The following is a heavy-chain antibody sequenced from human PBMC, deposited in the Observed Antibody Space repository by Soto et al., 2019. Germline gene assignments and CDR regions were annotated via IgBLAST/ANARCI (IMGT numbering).Heavy chain of an antibody. CDR1: GGSISSYY. V-gene: IGHV4-59*01. J-gene: IGHJ6*02. CDR3: ARAPRRIGYSEGMDV. D-gene: IGHD2-15*01. CDR2: IYYSGST. Sequence: PSETLSLTCTVSGGSISSYYWSWIRQPPGKGLEWIGYIYYSGSTNYNPSLKSRVSMSTDTSTNTAYMELRSLRSDDTAVYFCARAPRRIGYSEGMDVWGQGTTVTVSS.